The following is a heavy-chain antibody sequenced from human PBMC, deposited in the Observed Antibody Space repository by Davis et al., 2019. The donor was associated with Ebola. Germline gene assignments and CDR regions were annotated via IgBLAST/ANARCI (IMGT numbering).Heavy chain of an antibody. V-gene: IGHV3-21*01. CDR1: GFTFSS. CDR2: ISSSSSYI. CDR3: ARGAKDSSGYHYANDY. J-gene: IGHJ4*02. D-gene: IGHD3-22*01. Sequence: GGSLRLSCAASGFTFSSMNWVRQAPGKGLEWVSSISSSSSYIYYADSVKGRFTISRDNAKNSLYLQMNSLRAEDTAVYYCARGAKDSSGYHYANDYWGQGTMVTVSS.